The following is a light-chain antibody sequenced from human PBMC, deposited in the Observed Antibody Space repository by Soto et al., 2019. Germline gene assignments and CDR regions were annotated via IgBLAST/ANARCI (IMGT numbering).Light chain of an antibody. CDR3: SSYTGSDVVV. V-gene: IGLV2-14*01. CDR1: SNDVGGYNY. CDR2: DVS. Sequence: QSVLTQPASVSGSPGQSITISCTGTSNDVGGYNYVSWYQQPPGKAPKLMIYDVSNRPSGVSNRFSGSKSGNTASLTISGLQAEDEADYYCSSYTGSDVVVFGGGTKVTVL. J-gene: IGLJ2*01.